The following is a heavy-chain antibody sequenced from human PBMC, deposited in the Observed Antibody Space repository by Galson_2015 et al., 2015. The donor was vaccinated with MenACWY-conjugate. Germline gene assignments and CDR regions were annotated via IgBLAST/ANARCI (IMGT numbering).Heavy chain of an antibody. CDR1: GFTLSCCG. J-gene: IGHJ3*02. Sequence: SLRLSCAASGFTLSCCGMHWVRQASGKGLEWLAVIWSNGINNYYADSVRGRFTISRDDSRHSLLLHMNSLSVDDTAVYYCARERAAFDAFDIWGQGTMVTVSS. CDR2: IWSNGINN. D-gene: IGHD3-3*02. CDR3: ARERAAFDAFDI. V-gene: IGHV3-33*01.